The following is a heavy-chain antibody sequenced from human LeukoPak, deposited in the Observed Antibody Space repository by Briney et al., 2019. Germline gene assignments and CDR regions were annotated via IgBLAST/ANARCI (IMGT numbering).Heavy chain of an antibody. D-gene: IGHD1-26*01. V-gene: IGHV4-31*03. CDR2: IYYSGST. CDR1: GGSITSGGYY. Sequence: PPETLSLTCTVSGGSITSGGYYWSWIRQLPGKGLEWIGYIYYSGSTYYNPSLKSRVTISVDTSKNQFSLKLSSVTAADTAVYYCARASMGKHFDYWGQGTLVTVSS. CDR3: ARASMGKHFDY. J-gene: IGHJ4*02.